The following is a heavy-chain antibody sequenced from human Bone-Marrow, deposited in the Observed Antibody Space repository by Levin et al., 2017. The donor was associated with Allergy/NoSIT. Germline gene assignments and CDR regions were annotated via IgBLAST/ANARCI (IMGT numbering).Heavy chain of an antibody. CDR2: ISAYNGNT. CDR1: GYTFTSYG. Sequence: ASVKVSCKASGYTFTSYGISWVRQAPGQGLEWMGWISAYNGNTNYAQKLQGRVTMTTDTSTSTAYMELRSLRSDDTAVYYCARDRGGGLGYCSSTSCYTGRWGNWYFDLWGRGTLVTVSS. CDR3: ARDRGGGLGYCSSTSCYTGRWGNWYFDL. D-gene: IGHD2-2*02. V-gene: IGHV1-18*01. J-gene: IGHJ2*01.